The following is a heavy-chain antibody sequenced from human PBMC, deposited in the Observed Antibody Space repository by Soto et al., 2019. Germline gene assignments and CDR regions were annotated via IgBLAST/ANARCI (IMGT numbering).Heavy chain of an antibody. CDR1: GFTFSSYS. D-gene: IGHD2-2*03. J-gene: IGHJ6*02. Sequence: GGSLRLSCAASGFTFSSYSMNWVRQAPGKGLEWVSSISSSSSYIYYADSVKGRFTISRDNAKNSLYLQMNSLRAEDTAVYYCARDVDIVVVPAAHPPYYGMDVWGQGTTVTVSS. CDR3: ARDVDIVVVPAAHPPYYGMDV. CDR2: ISSSSSYI. V-gene: IGHV3-21*01.